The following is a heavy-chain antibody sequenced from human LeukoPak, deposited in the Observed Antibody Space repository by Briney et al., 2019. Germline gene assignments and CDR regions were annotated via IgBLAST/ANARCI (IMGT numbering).Heavy chain of an antibody. D-gene: IGHD6-13*01. V-gene: IGHV4-39*07. J-gene: IGHJ4*02. Sequence: PSETLSLTCTVSGGSISSSSYYWGWIRQPPGKGLEWIGSIYYSGSTYYNPSLKSRVTISVDTSKNQSSLKLSSVTAADTAVYYCAREGIDSSPNFDYWGQGTLVTVSS. CDR3: AREGIDSSPNFDY. CDR2: IYYSGST. CDR1: GGSISSSSYY.